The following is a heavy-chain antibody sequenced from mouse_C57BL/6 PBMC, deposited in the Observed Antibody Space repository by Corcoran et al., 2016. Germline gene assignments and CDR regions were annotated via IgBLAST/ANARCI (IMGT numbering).Heavy chain of an antibody. CDR3: ARRGYYGRGYFDV. V-gene: IGHV8-12*01. D-gene: IGHD1-1*01. CDR1: GFSLSTSGMG. Sequence: QVTLKESGPGILQSSQTLSLTCSFSGFSLSTSGMGVSWIRQPSGKGLEWLAHIYWDDDKRYNPSLKSRLTISKDTSRNQVFLKITSVDTADTATYYCARRGYYGRGYFDVWGTGTTVTVSS. J-gene: IGHJ1*03. CDR2: IYWDDDK.